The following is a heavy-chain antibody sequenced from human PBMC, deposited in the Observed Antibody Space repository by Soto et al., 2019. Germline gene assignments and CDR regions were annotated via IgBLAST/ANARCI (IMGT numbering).Heavy chain of an antibody. CDR2: ISYDGSNK. D-gene: IGHD6-19*01. V-gene: IGHV3-30*03. CDR1: GFTFGSYG. CDR3: ARAGIAVAGGFDP. J-gene: IGHJ5*02. Sequence: QVQLVESGGGVVQTGRSLRLSCAASGFTFGSYGMHWVRQAPGKGLEWVAVISYDGSNKYYADSVKGRFTISRDNSKNTLYLQMNSLRAEDTAVYYCARAGIAVAGGFDPWGQGTLVTVSS.